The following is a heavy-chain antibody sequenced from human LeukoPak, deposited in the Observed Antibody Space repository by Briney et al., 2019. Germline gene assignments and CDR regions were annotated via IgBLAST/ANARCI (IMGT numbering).Heavy chain of an antibody. CDR2: ISGGST. Sequence: GGSLRLSCAASGFTVSSNEMSWVRQAPGKGLEWVSSISGGSTYYADSRKGRFTISRDNSKNTLHLQMNSLRAEDTAVYYCARGIRGYYDSSGYYTELDAFDIWGQGTMVTVSS. CDR3: ARGIRGYYDSSGYYTELDAFDI. J-gene: IGHJ3*02. V-gene: IGHV3-38-3*01. D-gene: IGHD3-22*01. CDR1: GFTVSSNE.